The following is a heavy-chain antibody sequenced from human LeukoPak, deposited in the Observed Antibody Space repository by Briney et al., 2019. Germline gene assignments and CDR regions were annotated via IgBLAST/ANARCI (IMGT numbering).Heavy chain of an antibody. CDR1: GFTFSGSA. V-gene: IGHV3-73*01. Sequence: GGSLRLSCAASGFTFSGSAIHWVRQAPGKGLEWVGRIRGKANTYATLYDASVKGRFTISRDDSKNTAYLQMNSLKTEGTAVYYCTTSAYDYVWAYYFDYWGQGTLVTVSS. D-gene: IGHD3-16*01. J-gene: IGHJ4*02. CDR2: IRGKANTYAT. CDR3: TTSAYDYVWAYYFDY.